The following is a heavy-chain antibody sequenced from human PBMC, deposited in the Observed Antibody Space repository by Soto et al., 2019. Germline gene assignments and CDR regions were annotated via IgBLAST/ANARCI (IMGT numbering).Heavy chain of an antibody. V-gene: IGHV3-30*18. J-gene: IGHJ4*02. Sequence: GGSLRLSCAASGFTFSSYGMHWVRQAPGKGLEWVAVISYDGSNKYYADSVKGRFTISRDNSKNTLYLQMNSLRAEDTAVYYCAKDRGFPYNLDYWGQGTLVTVSS. CDR3: AKDRGFPYNLDY. D-gene: IGHD1-1*01. CDR2: ISYDGSNK. CDR1: GFTFSSYG.